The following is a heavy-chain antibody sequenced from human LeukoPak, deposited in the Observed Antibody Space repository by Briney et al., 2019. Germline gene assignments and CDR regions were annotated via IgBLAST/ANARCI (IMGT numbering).Heavy chain of an antibody. CDR2: INPSGGST. CDR1: GYTFTSYY. J-gene: IGHJ4*02. V-gene: IGHV1-46*01. CDR3: ARGLYYYDSSGYYSDH. D-gene: IGHD3-22*01. Sequence: ASVKVSCKASGYTFTSYYMHWVRQAPGQGLEWMGTINPSGGSTSYAQKFQGRVTMTRDTSTSTVYMELSSLRSEDTAVYYCARGLYYYDSSGYYSDHWGQGTLVTVSS.